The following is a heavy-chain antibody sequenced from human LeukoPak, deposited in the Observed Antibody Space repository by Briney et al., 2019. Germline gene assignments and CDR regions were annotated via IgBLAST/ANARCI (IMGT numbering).Heavy chain of an antibody. CDR1: GFTFSSYS. CDR2: ISSSSSYI. Sequence: PGGSLRLSCAASGFTFSSYSMNWVRQAPGKGLEWVSSISSSSSYIYYADSVKGRFTISRDNAKNSLYLQMNSLRAEDTAVYYCARNSGSYRKIDYWGQGTLVTVSS. CDR3: ARNSGSYRKIDY. D-gene: IGHD1-26*01. V-gene: IGHV3-21*01. J-gene: IGHJ4*02.